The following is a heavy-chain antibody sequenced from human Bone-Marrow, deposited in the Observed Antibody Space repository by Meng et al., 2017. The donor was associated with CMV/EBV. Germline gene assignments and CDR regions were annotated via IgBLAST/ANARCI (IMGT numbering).Heavy chain of an antibody. Sequence: ASVKVSCKASGYTFTSYGISWVRQAPGQGLEWMGWISAYNGNTNYAQKFQGRVTMTRDTSISTAYMELSRLRSDDTAVYYCARADSGSVYNWFDPWGQGTLVTVSS. CDR2: ISAYNGNT. V-gene: IGHV1-18*01. CDR1: GYTFTSYG. J-gene: IGHJ5*02. CDR3: ARADSGSVYNWFDP. D-gene: IGHD2-21*01.